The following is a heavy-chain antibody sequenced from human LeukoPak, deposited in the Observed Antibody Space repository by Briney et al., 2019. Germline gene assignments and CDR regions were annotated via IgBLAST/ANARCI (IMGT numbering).Heavy chain of an antibody. V-gene: IGHV1-69*06. CDR1: GGTFSNDP. J-gene: IGHJ4*02. CDR3: ARVSRDGYDMRRYYDS. CDR2: VIPIFGTT. D-gene: IGHD5-24*01. Sequence: ASLKVSCKASGGTFSNDPISWVRQAPGQGLEWMGRVIPIFGTTNYAQKLQGRITVAADTSTSTAYMELRSLRSDDTGVYFCARVSRDGYDMRRYYDSWGQGTVDSVSS.